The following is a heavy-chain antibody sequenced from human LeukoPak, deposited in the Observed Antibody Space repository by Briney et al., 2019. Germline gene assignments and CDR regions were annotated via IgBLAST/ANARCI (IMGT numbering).Heavy chain of an antibody. J-gene: IGHJ4*02. CDR1: GYTFSVYY. Sequence: GASVKVSCKTSGYTFSVYYIQWVRQAPGLGLEWVGWINPNTGGTNYAQNFQGRVTMTRDTSISTAYMEVTRLTSDDTAIYYRARDLGFDSWGQGTLVTVSS. CDR3: ARDLGFDS. CDR2: INPNTGGT. D-gene: IGHD3-16*01. V-gene: IGHV1-2*02.